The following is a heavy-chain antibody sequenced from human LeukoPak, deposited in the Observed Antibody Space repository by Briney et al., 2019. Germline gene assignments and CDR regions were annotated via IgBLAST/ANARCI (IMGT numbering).Heavy chain of an antibody. CDR1: GGSISSYY. D-gene: IGHD6-13*01. CDR3: ARVTGYRIEDYFDY. CDR2: IYYSGST. V-gene: IGHV4-59*01. J-gene: IGHJ4*02. Sequence: SETLSLTCTVSGGSISSYYWSWTRQPPGKGLEWIGYIYYSGSTNYNPSLKSRVTISVETSKNEFSLKLRSVTAADTAVYYCARVTGYRIEDYFDYWGQGTLVTVSS.